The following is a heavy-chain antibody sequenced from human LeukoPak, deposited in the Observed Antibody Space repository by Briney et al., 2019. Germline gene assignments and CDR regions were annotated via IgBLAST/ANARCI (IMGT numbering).Heavy chain of an antibody. V-gene: IGHV1-2*02. J-gene: IGHJ3*02. CDR1: GYTFTGYY. CDR3: ARERDTAMVTGDAFDI. D-gene: IGHD5-18*01. CDR2: INPNSGGT. Sequence: ASVKVSCKASGYTFTGYYMHWVRQAPGQGLEWMGWINPNSGGTNYAQKFQGRVTMTRDTSISTAYMELSRLRSDDTAVHYCARERDTAMVTGDAFDIWGQGTMVTVSS.